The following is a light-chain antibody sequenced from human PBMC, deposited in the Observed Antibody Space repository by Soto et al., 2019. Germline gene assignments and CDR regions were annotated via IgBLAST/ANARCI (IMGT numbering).Light chain of an antibody. CDR3: QQHTQWPIT. Sequence: EVVMTQSPATLSVSPGERATLSCRASQSVNSNYLAWYQQKPGQPPRLLIYGISTRATGIPDRFSASGSGTEFTLTISSLQPEDFAIDYCQQHTQWPITFGQGTRLEMK. CDR2: GIS. J-gene: IGKJ5*01. V-gene: IGKV3D-15*01. CDR1: QSVNSN.